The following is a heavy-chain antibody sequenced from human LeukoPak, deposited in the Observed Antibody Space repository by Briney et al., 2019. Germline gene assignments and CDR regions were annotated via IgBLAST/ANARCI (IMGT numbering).Heavy chain of an antibody. Sequence: GGSLRLSCAASGFTFSSYSMNWVRQAPGKGLEWVSSISSSSSYIYYADSVKGRFTISRDNAKNSLYLQMNSLRAEDTAVYYCARDPSTTVTTSWDYWGQGTLVTVSS. CDR1: GFTFSSYS. V-gene: IGHV3-21*01. CDR3: ARDPSTTVTTSWDY. D-gene: IGHD4-17*01. CDR2: ISSSSSYI. J-gene: IGHJ4*02.